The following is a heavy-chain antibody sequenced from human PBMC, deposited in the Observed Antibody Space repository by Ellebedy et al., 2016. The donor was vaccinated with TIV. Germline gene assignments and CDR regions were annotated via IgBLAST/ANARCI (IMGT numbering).Heavy chain of an antibody. Sequence: ASVKVSCXASGYTFTSYYIHWVRQAPGQGLEWMGVINPSGGSTSYTQKFQGRVTMTRNTSISTAYMELSSLRSEDTAVYYCVFTYYYGSGSDYWGQGTLVTVSS. CDR2: INPSGGST. V-gene: IGHV1-46*01. CDR1: GYTFTSYY. J-gene: IGHJ4*02. CDR3: VFTYYYGSGSDY. D-gene: IGHD3-10*01.